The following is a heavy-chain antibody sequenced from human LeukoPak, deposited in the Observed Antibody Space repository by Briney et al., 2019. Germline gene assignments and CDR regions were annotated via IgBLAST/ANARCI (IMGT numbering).Heavy chain of an antibody. J-gene: IGHJ5*02. V-gene: IGHV3-21*01. Sequence: GGSLRLSCAASGFTFSSYSMNWVRQAPGKGLEWVSSISSSSSYIYYADSVKGRFTISRDNAKNSLYLQMNSLRAEDTAVYYCARELAVGGTWFDPWGQGTLVTVSS. D-gene: IGHD6-19*01. CDR1: GFTFSSYS. CDR2: ISSSSSYI. CDR3: ARELAVGGTWFDP.